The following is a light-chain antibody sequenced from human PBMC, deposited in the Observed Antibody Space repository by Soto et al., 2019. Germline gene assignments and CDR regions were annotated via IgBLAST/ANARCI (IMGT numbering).Light chain of an antibody. J-gene: IGKJ5*01. Sequence: EIVLTQSPGILSSSPGERATLSCRASQSVRNYLAWYQQKPGQPPTLLIYDASNRATGIPARFSGSGSGTDVTLTISSREHADFAVSYCRQRVKSPPLTFGRGTQLEIK. V-gene: IGKV3-11*01. CDR3: RQRVKSPPLT. CDR2: DAS. CDR1: QSVRNY.